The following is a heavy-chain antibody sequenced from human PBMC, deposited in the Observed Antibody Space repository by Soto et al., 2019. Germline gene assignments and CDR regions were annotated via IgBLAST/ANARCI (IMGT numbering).Heavy chain of an antibody. Sequence: SETLSLTCTVSGGSISSYYWSWIRQPAGKGLEWIGRIYTSGSTNYNPSLKSRVTISVDTSKNQFSLKLSSVTAADTAVYYCARVDGYYKEYYFDYWGQGTLVTVSS. V-gene: IGHV4-4*07. D-gene: IGHD3-22*01. CDR3: ARVDGYYKEYYFDY. J-gene: IGHJ4*02. CDR1: GGSISSYY. CDR2: IYTSGST.